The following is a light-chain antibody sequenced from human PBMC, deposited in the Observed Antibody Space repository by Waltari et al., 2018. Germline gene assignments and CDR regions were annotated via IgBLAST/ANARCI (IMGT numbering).Light chain of an antibody. CDR3: QQYSNSQYT. CDR2: ATS. J-gene: IGKJ2*01. V-gene: IGKV3-20*01. Sequence: DIVLTQSPDTLSLSPGERATLSCRASQRVGSSYLAWYQQKAGQAPRLLIYATSSRATGIPDKFSGSGSGTDFTLTITRLEPEDFAVYYCQQYSNSQYTFGQGTKLEIK. CDR1: QRVGSSY.